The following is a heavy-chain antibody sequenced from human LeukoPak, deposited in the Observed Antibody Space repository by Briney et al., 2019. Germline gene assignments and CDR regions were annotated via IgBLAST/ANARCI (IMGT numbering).Heavy chain of an antibody. J-gene: IGHJ3*02. CDR3: ARDIHDSSGWYGAFDM. CDR2: IYTSGST. V-gene: IGHV4-4*07. CDR1: GFSISSYY. D-gene: IGHD6-19*01. Sequence: SETLSLTCTVSGFSISSYYMSWVRQPAGKGLEWVGRIYTSGSTNYNPSRKSRVTMSVATSKNQFSLTLSSVTAEDTAVYYCARDIHDSSGWYGAFDMWGEGTMVTVSS.